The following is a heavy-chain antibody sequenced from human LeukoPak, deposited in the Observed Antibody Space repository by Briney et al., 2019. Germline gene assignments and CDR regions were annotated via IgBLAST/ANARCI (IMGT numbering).Heavy chain of an antibody. J-gene: IGHJ4*02. D-gene: IGHD3-10*01. CDR3: ARQTDYYGSGSQD. CDR2: IYPGDSDT. CDR1: GYSFTSYW. V-gene: IGHV5-51*01. Sequence: GESLKISCKGSGYSFTSYWIGWVRQMPGKGLEWMGIIYPGDSDTRYSPSFQGQVTISADKSISTAYLQWSSLKASDTAMYYCARQTDYYGSGSQDWGQGTLVTVSS.